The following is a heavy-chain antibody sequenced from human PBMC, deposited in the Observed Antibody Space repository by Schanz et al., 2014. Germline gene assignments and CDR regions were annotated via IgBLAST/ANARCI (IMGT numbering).Heavy chain of an antibody. CDR1: GFTFGDYA. CDR2: INTGVNT. Sequence: EVQLLESGGGLVQPGGSLRLSCAASGFTFGDYAMTWVRQAPGKGLEWVSAINTGVNTYYADSVRGRFTMSRDNSKNTLYLQMNSLRAGDAAVYFCAKDLGVDCGDGCFNWYFDLWGRGTLVTVSS. D-gene: IGHD2-21*02. CDR3: AKDLGVDCGDGCFNWYFDL. J-gene: IGHJ2*01. V-gene: IGHV3-23*01.